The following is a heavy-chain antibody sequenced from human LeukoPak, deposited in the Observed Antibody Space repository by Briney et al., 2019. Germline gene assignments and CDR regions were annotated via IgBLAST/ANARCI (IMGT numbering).Heavy chain of an antibody. CDR3: ARDRCSGGSCYSLLDY. D-gene: IGHD2-15*01. CDR2: INPGGGST. CDR1: GYTFTSYY. J-gene: IGHJ4*02. V-gene: IGHV1-46*01. Sequence: ASVKVSCKASGYTFTSYYMHWVRQAPGQGLEWMGIINPGGGSTSYAQKLQGRVTMTRDTSTSTVYMELSSLGSEDTAVYYCARDRCSGGSCYSLLDYWGQGTLVTVSS.